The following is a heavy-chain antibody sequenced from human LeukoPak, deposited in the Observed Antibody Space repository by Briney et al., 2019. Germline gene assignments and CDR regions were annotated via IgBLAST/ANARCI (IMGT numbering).Heavy chain of an antibody. J-gene: IGHJ4*02. D-gene: IGHD4-11*01. CDR1: GGSISSGDYY. CDR3: ARVTEVKTTIDY. Sequence: SETLSLTCTVSGGSISSGDYYWSWIRQPPGKGLEWIGYIYYSGSTYYNPSLKSRVTISVDTSKNQFSLKLSSVTAADTAVYYCARVTEVKTTIDYWGQGTLVTVSS. CDR2: IYYSGST. V-gene: IGHV4-30-4*08.